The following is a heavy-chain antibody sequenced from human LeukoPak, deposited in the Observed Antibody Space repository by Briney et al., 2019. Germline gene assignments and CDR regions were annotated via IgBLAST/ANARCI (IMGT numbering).Heavy chain of an antibody. V-gene: IGHV5-51*01. CDR3: ARLGYGSGSYYTMDV. J-gene: IGHJ6*04. CDR2: IYPGDSDT. Sequence: GESLKISCKGSGYSFTSYWIGWVRQMPGKGLEWMGIIYPGDSDTRYGPSFQGQVTISADKSISTAYLQWSSLKASDTAMYYCARLGYGSGSYYTMDVWGKGTTVTVSS. CDR1: GYSFTSYW. D-gene: IGHD3-10*01.